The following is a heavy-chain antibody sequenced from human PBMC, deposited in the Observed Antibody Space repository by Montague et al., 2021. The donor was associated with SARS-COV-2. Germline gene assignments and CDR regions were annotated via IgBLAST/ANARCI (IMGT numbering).Heavy chain of an antibody. CDR1: GGSFSGYY. V-gene: IGHV4-34*01. J-gene: IGHJ4*02. CDR3: ARRPHYNDSSGYYYPGPQRYYFDD. CDR2: INHSGST. Sequence: SETLSLTCAVYGGSFSGYYWSWIRQPPGKGLEWIGEINHSGSTNYNPSLKSRVTISVDTSKNQFSLKLSSVTAADTAVYYCARRPHYNDSSGYYYPGPQRYYFDDWGQGTLVTVSS. D-gene: IGHD3-22*01.